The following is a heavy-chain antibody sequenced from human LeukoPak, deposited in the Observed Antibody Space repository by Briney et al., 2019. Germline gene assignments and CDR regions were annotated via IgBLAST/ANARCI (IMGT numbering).Heavy chain of an antibody. CDR2: IYPGDSDT. V-gene: IGHV5-51*01. D-gene: IGHD2-15*01. Sequence: HGESLKISCKGSGYSFTSYWIGWVRQMPGKGLEWMGIIYPGDSDTRYSPSFQGQVTISADKSISTAYLQWSSLKASDTAMYYCARQRGYCSGGSCYSDYRGQGTLVTVSS. CDR1: GYSFTSYW. J-gene: IGHJ4*02. CDR3: ARQRGYCSGGSCYSDY.